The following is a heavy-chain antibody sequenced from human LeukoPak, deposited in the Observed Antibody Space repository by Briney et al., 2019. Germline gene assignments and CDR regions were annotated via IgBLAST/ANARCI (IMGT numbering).Heavy chain of an antibody. V-gene: IGHV4-30-4*01. D-gene: IGHD4-17*01. CDR3: ARYGDYRGIDY. CDR2: IYYSGST. J-gene: IGHJ4*02. Sequence: PSQTLSLTCTVSGGSISSGDYYWSWIRQPPEKGLEWIGYIYYSGSTYYNPSLKSRVTISVDTSKNQFSLKLSSVTAADTAVYYCARYGDYRGIDYWGQGTLVTVSS. CDR1: GGSISSGDYY.